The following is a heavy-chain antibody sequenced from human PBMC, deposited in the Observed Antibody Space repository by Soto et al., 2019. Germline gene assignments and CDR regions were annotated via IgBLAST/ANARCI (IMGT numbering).Heavy chain of an antibody. D-gene: IGHD5-18*01. J-gene: IGHJ5*02. CDR3: ARDRRYTAMVTGGFDP. CDR2: ISSSGSTI. Sequence: EVQLVESGGGLVQPGGSLRLSCAASGFTFSSYEMNWVRQAPGKGLEWVSYISSSGSTIYYADSVKGRFTISRDNAKNALYLQMTSLRAEDTAVYYCARDRRYTAMVTGGFDPWGQGTLVTVSS. V-gene: IGHV3-48*03. CDR1: GFTFSSYE.